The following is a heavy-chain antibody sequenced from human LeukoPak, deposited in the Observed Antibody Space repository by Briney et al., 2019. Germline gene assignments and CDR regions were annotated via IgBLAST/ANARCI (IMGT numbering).Heavy chain of an antibody. CDR1: GGSISSGDYY. J-gene: IGHJ4*02. D-gene: IGHD2-8*01. V-gene: IGHV4-61*08. Sequence: SETLSLTCTVSGGSISSGDYYWSWIRQPPGKGLEWIGYIYYSGSTNYNPSLKSRVTISVDTSKNQFSLKLSSVTAADTAVYYCAREALYCTNGVCYPYFDYWGQGTLVTVSS. CDR3: AREALYCTNGVCYPYFDY. CDR2: IYYSGST.